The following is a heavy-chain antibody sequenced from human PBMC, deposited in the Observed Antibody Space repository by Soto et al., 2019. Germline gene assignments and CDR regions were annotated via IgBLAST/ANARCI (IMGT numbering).Heavy chain of an antibody. CDR1: GGSISIYY. D-gene: IGHD3-3*01. J-gene: IGHJ4*02. CDR3: ARHPFGVVIGLDY. V-gene: IGHV4-59*08. CDR2: IYYSGST. Sequence: SDTLSLTCTVSGGSISIYYWSWIRQPPGKGLEWIGYIYYSGSTNYNPSLKSRVTISVDTSKNQFSLKLSSVTAADTAVYYCARHPFGVVIGLDYWGQGTLVTVSS.